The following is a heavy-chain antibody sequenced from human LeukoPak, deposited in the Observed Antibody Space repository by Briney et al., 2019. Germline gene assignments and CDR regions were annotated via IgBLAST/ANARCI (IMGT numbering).Heavy chain of an antibody. CDR1: GYTFTSYA. Sequence: ASVKGSCKASGYTFTSYAMHWVRQAPGQRLEWMGWISAYNGNTNYAQKLQGRVTMTTDTSTSTAYMELRSLRSDDTAVYYCARAKGYSSSSDYWGQGTLVTVSS. V-gene: IGHV1-18*01. J-gene: IGHJ4*02. D-gene: IGHD6-13*01. CDR3: ARAKGYSSSSDY. CDR2: ISAYNGNT.